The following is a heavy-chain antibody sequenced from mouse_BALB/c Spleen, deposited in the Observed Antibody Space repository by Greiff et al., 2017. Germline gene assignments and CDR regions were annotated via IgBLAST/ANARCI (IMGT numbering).Heavy chain of an antibody. CDR3: ARKFYDYDGAWFAY. J-gene: IGHJ3*01. CDR1: GFTFSSYA. V-gene: IGHV5-6-5*01. Sequence: EVKLVESGGGLVKPGGSLKLSCAASGFTFSSYAMSWVRQTPEKRLEWVASISSGGSTYYPDSVKGRFTISRDNARNILYLQMSSLRSEDTAMYYCARKFYDYDGAWFAYWGQGTLVTVSA. D-gene: IGHD2-4*01. CDR2: ISSGGST.